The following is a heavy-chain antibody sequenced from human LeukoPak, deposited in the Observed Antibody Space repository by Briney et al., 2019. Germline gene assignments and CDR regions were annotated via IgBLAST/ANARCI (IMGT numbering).Heavy chain of an antibody. CDR2: INPNSGGT. CDR3: ARDSLPIAAAGGPPDY. Sequence: VASVKVSCKASGGTFSSYAISWVRQAPGQGLEWMGRINPNSGGTNYAQKFQGRVTMTRDTSISTAYMELSRLRSDDTAVYYCARDSLPIAAAGGPPDYWGQGTLVTVSS. CDR1: GGTFSSYA. D-gene: IGHD6-13*01. V-gene: IGHV1-2*06. J-gene: IGHJ4*02.